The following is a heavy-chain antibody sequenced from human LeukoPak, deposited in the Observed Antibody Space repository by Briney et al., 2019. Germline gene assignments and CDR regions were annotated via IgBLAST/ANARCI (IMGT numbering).Heavy chain of an antibody. Sequence: PGGSLRLSCAASGFSFSDYSMNWFRQAPGKGLEWVSAIRSGTTDTYYADSVKGRFTISRDNAKNSLYLQMSGLRAEDTALYYCARGLIGSWYGQGDYWGQGTLVTV. D-gene: IGHD6-13*01. CDR1: GFSFSDYS. V-gene: IGHV3-21*01. CDR3: ARGLIGSWYGQGDY. J-gene: IGHJ4*02. CDR2: IRSGTTDT.